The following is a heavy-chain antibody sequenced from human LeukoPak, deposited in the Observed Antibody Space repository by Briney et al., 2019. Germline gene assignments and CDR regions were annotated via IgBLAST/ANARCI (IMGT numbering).Heavy chain of an antibody. CDR2: IRYDGSNK. CDR3: AKGVFYFGGFTNGDWFDP. V-gene: IGHV3-30*02. J-gene: IGHJ5*02. CDR1: GFTFSSYG. D-gene: IGHD3-16*01. Sequence: GGSLRLSCAASGFTFSSYGMHWVRQAPGKGLEWVAFIRYDGSNKYYADSVKGRFTISRDNSKNTLYLQMNSLRAEDTAVYYCAKGVFYFGGFTNGDWFDPWGQGTLVTVSS.